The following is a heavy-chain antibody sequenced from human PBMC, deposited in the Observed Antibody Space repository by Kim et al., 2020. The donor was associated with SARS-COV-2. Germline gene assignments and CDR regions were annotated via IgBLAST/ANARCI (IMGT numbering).Heavy chain of an antibody. CDR3: ARMLHNYAFDY. Sequence: GGSLRLSCAASGFTFSSYWMSWVRQAPGKGLEWVANIKYDGSEKYYVDSVNGRFSISSDNAKNSLYLQMNSLRGEDTAVYYCARMLHNYAFDYWGQGTL. D-gene: IGHD3-16*01. CDR1: GFTFSSYW. V-gene: IGHV3-7*03. CDR2: IKYDGSEK. J-gene: IGHJ4*02.